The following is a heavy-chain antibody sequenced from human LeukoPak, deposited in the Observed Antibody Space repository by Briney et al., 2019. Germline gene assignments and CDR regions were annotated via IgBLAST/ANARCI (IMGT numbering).Heavy chain of an antibody. Sequence: GGSLRLSCAASGFTFSSYWMHWVRQAPGKGLVWVSRINSDGSSTSYADSVKGRFTISRDNAKNSLYLQMNSLRAEETAVYYCASPYYYESSGYYYYWGQGTLVTVSS. D-gene: IGHD3-22*01. J-gene: IGHJ4*02. CDR2: INSDGSST. CDR3: ASPYYYESSGYYYY. V-gene: IGHV3-74*01. CDR1: GFTFSSYW.